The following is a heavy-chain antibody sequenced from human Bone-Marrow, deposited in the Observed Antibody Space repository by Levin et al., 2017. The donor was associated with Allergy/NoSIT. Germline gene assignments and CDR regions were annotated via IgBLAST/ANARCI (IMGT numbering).Heavy chain of an antibody. CDR3: TRDPAGRYCSGGSCYSGVPFDY. D-gene: IGHD2-15*01. CDR2: IRSKAYGGTT. J-gene: IGHJ4*02. V-gene: IGHV3-49*03. Sequence: GGSLRLSCTASGFTFGDYAMSWFRQAPGKGLEWVGFIRSKAYGGTTEYAASVKGRFTISRDDSKSIAYLQMNSLKTEDTAVYYCTRDPAGRYCSGGSCYSGVPFDYWGQGTLVTVSS. CDR1: GFTFGDYA.